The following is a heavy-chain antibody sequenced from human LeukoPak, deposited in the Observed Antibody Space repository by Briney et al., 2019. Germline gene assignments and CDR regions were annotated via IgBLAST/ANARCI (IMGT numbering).Heavy chain of an antibody. J-gene: IGHJ6*02. CDR3: ARENQPLEDYGMDV. Sequence: SETLSLTCTVSGGSISSYYWSWIRQPPGKGLEWIGYIYYSGSTNYNPSLKSRVTISVDTSKNQFSLKLSSVTAADTAVYYCARENQPLEDYGMDVWGQGTTVTVSS. D-gene: IGHD2-2*01. CDR1: GGSISSYY. CDR2: IYYSGST. V-gene: IGHV4-59*01.